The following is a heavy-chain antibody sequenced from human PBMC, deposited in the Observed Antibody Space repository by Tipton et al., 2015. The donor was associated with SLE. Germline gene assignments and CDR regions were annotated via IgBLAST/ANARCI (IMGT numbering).Heavy chain of an antibody. CDR3: ARHKLGFSWSYFDS. D-gene: IGHD3-3*01. CDR1: GGSISSSSYY. J-gene: IGHJ4*02. V-gene: IGHV4-61*05. CDR2: ISFSGLT. Sequence: LRLSCTVSGGSISSSSYYWSWVRQPPGKGLEWIGYISFSGLTNYNPSVRSRVSTSMDTSKNQFSLQMSSVTAADTALYYCARHKLGFSWSYFDSWGQGTLVTVSS.